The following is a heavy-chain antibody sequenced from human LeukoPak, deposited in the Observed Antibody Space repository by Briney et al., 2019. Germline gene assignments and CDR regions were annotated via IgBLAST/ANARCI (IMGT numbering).Heavy chain of an antibody. Sequence: SETLSLTCTVSGGSISSYYWSWIRQPPGKGLEWIGYIYYSGSTNYNPSLKSRVTISVDTSKNQFSLKLSSVTAADTAVYYCARDLGGATSWFDPWGQGTLVTVSS. V-gene: IGHV4-59*08. CDR1: GGSISSYY. J-gene: IGHJ5*02. D-gene: IGHD1-26*01. CDR2: IYYSGST. CDR3: ARDLGGATSWFDP.